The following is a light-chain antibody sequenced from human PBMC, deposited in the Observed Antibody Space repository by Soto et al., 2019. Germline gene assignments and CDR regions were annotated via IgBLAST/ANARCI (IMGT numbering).Light chain of an antibody. CDR2: GAS. Sequence: EIVLTQSPGTLSLSPGERATLSCRASQSVSSNYLAWYQQKPGQAPRLLIYGASSRATGIPARFSGSGSGTDFTLTISRLQPEDFAVYYCQQYDRSPLTFGGGTKVEIK. J-gene: IGKJ4*01. CDR3: QQYDRSPLT. V-gene: IGKV3-20*01. CDR1: QSVSSNY.